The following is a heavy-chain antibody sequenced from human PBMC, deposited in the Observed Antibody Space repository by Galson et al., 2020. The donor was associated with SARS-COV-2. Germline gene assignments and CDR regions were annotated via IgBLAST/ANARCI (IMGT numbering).Heavy chain of an antibody. CDR2: SSVYDGNT. Sequence: SVTVSRQTSGYTLSNYGISGVRQAPGQGLEGVGGSSVYDGNTQYPGKFQGRVTMTTDTHTKAAYMAMRSLGSDDTAVFYCPRDAGYEYIWGNYVLDYWGQGTLLTVSS. CDR1: GYTLSNYG. CDR3: PRDAGYEYIWGNYVLDY. D-gene: IGHD3-16*01. V-gene: IGHV1-18*01. J-gene: IGHJ4*02.